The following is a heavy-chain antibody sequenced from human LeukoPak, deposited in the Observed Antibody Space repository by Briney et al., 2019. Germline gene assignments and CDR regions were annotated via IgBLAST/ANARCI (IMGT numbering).Heavy chain of an antibody. J-gene: IGHJ4*02. CDR3: ARDGYNYGNY. Sequence: PGGSLRLSCAASGFTFSSYAMHWVRQAPGKGLEGVAVISYDGSNKYYADSVKGRFTISRDNSKNTLYLQMNSLRAEDTAVYYCARDGYNYGNYWGQGTLVTVSS. D-gene: IGHD5-24*01. CDR2: ISYDGSNK. V-gene: IGHV3-30-3*01. CDR1: GFTFSSYA.